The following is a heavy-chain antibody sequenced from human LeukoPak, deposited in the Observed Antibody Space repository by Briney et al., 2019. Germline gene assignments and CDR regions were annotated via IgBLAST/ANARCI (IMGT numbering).Heavy chain of an antibody. D-gene: IGHD3-22*01. Sequence: GASVKVSCKASGYTFTSYYMHWVRQAPGQGLEWMGIINPSGGSTSYAQKFQGRVTMTRDMYTSTVYMELSSLRSEDAAVYYCAREVDYYDPTGDMDVWGKGTTVSASS. J-gene: IGHJ6*03. CDR1: GYTFTSYY. CDR2: INPSGGST. V-gene: IGHV1-46*01. CDR3: AREVDYYDPTGDMDV.